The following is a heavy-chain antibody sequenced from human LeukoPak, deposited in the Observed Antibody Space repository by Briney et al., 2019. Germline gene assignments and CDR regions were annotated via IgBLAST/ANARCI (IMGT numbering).Heavy chain of an antibody. V-gene: IGHV4-59*01. J-gene: IGHJ4*02. Sequence: SETLSLTCTVSGDSISSYYWTWIRQPPGKGLEWIGYIYYSGSTNYNPSLKSRVTISVDTSKNQFFLKLSSVTAADTAVYYCARVRPVAGTDYWGQGTLVTVSS. CDR3: ARVRPVAGTDY. CDR2: IYYSGST. CDR1: GDSISSYY. D-gene: IGHD6-19*01.